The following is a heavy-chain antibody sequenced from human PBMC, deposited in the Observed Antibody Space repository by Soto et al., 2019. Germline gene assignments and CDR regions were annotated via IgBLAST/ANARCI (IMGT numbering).Heavy chain of an antibody. D-gene: IGHD3-16*01. Sequence: EVQLAESGGGLVQPGGSLRLSCAASGFTFSPYEMNWIRQATGKGLEWISYIHGSGSPIFYANSVKGRFTISRDNAKNSLFLQMDSLRVEDTAIYYCATKIFGTTYFCNWGQGTLVTVSS. V-gene: IGHV3-48*03. CDR3: ATKIFGTTYFCN. CDR1: GFTFSPYE. J-gene: IGHJ4*02. CDR2: IHGSGSPI.